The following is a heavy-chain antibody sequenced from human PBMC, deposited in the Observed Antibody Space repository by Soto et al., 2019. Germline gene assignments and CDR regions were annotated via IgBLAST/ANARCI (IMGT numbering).Heavy chain of an antibody. Sequence: GGSLRLSXAASGFTFSDYYMSWIRQAPGKGLEWVSYISSSSSYTNYADSVKGRFTISRDNAKNSLYLQMNSLRAEDTAVYYCARVRIGYSSSWYYFDYWGQGTLVTVSS. CDR1: GFTFSDYY. D-gene: IGHD6-13*01. V-gene: IGHV3-11*06. CDR3: ARVRIGYSSSWYYFDY. J-gene: IGHJ4*02. CDR2: ISSSSSYT.